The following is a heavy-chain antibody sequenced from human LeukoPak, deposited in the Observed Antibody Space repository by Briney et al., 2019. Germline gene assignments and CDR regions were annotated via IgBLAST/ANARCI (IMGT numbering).Heavy chain of an antibody. V-gene: IGHV4-34*01. CDR1: GGSFSGYY. Sequence: SSETLSLTCAVYGGSFSGYYWSWIRQPPGKGVEWVGEINHSGSTNYNPSLESRVTISVDTSKNQISLKLRSVTAADTAVYYCAREAPISDSGNYYKSLGYWGQGTLVTVSS. D-gene: IGHD3-10*01. J-gene: IGHJ4*02. CDR3: AREAPISDSGNYYKSLGY. CDR2: INHSGST.